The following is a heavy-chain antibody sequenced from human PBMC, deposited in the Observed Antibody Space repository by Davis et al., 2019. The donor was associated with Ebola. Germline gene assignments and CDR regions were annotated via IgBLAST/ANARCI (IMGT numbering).Heavy chain of an antibody. D-gene: IGHD3-10*01. CDR2: IIPILGIA. CDR1: GYTFREYY. J-gene: IGHJ4*02. CDR3: ARGIGAGFGELGDY. Sequence: SVKVSCKASGYTFREYYIHWVRQAPGQGLEWMGRIIPILGIANYAQKFQGRVTITADKSTSTAYMELSSLRSEDTAVYYCARGIGAGFGELGDYWGQGILVTVSS. V-gene: IGHV1-69*04.